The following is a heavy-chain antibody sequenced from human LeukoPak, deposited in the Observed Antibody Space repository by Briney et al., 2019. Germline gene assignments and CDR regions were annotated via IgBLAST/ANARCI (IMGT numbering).Heavy chain of an antibody. J-gene: IGHJ3*02. V-gene: IGHV3-33*01. CDR3: ARDDIAVAGNDAFDN. Sequence: GGSLRLSCAASGFTFSSYGMHWVRQAPGKGLEWVAVIWYDGSNKYYAESVKGRFTISRDNSKNTLYLQMNSLRAEDTAVYYCARDDIAVAGNDAFDNWGQGTMVTVSS. CDR1: GFTFSSYG. CDR2: IWYDGSNK. D-gene: IGHD6-19*01.